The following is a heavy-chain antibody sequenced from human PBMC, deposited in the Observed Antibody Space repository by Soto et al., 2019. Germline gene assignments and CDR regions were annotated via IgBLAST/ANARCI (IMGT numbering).Heavy chain of an antibody. J-gene: IGHJ4*02. D-gene: IGHD4-17*01. V-gene: IGHV4-39*07. CDR2: IYYSGST. CDR3: ARESAGVYDYGDYRLYYFDY. Sequence: SETLSLTCTVSGGSISSSSYYWGWIRQPPGKGLEWIGYIYYSGSTNYNPSLKSRVTISVDTSKNQFSLKLSSVTAADTAVYYCARESAGVYDYGDYRLYYFDYWGQGTLVTVSS. CDR1: GGSISSSSYY.